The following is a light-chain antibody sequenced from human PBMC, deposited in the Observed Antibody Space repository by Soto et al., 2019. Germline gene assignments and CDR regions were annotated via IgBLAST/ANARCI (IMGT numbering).Light chain of an antibody. CDR2: AAS. CDR1: QGTSSW. V-gene: IGKV1-12*01. J-gene: IGKJ4*01. Sequence: DIQMTQSPSSVSASVGDRVTITCRASQGTSSWLAWYQQKPGKAPNLLIYAASSLQSGVASRFSGSGSGTDFTLTISSLQPEDFATYYCQQTNSFPLTFGGGTKVEIK. CDR3: QQTNSFPLT.